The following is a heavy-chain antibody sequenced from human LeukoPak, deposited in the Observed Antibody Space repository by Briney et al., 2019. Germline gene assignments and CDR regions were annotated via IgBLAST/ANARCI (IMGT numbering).Heavy chain of an antibody. J-gene: IGHJ3*02. CDR2: IIPIFSTA. Sequence: ASVKVSCKASGGTFSSYAITWVRQAPGQGLEWMGGIIPIFSTANYAQKFQGRVTITADKSTSTAYMELSSLRSEDTAIYYCARTVKGSYYDGSGYYSLASAFDIWGQGTMVTVSS. CDR3: ARTVKGSYYDGSGYYSLASAFDI. D-gene: IGHD3-22*01. V-gene: IGHV1-69*06. CDR1: GGTFSSYA.